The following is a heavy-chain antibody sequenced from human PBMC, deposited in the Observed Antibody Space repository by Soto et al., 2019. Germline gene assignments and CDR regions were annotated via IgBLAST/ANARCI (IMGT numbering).Heavy chain of an antibody. Sequence: GGPLRLSCATSGFIFSRYSMNWVRQAPGKGLEWVAYIGRSGEDIHYAESLKGRFTISRDNDKNSLYLQMNSLRAEDTAVYYCARDLSGYNNSYHQVLYWGPGRLVTVPS. V-gene: IGHV3-21*05. CDR2: IGRSGEDI. J-gene: IGHJ1*01. D-gene: IGHD6-13*01. CDR3: ARDLSGYNNSYHQVLY. CDR1: GFIFSRYS.